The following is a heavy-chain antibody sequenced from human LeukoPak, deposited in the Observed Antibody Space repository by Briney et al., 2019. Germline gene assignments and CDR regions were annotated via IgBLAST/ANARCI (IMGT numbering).Heavy chain of an antibody. V-gene: IGHV4-59*08. Sequence: PSGTLSLTCTVSGDSISNYQWSWIRQAPEKGLEWIGHIYYSGTTNYNPSLKNRITISIDTSKNQFSLKLSSVTAADTAEYYCARHHPEGGSFDPWGQGTLVTVSS. CDR1: GDSISNYQ. CDR2: IYYSGTT. J-gene: IGHJ5*02. D-gene: IGHD1-26*01. CDR3: ARHHPEGGSFDP.